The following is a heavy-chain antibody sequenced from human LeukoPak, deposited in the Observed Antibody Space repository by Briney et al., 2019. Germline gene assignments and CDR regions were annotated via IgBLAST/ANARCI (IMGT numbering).Heavy chain of an antibody. V-gene: IGHV1-18*01. CDR1: GYTFTSYG. J-gene: IGHJ5*02. D-gene: IGHD6-13*01. CDR3: ARDRGPGVLAAAGTALPFDP. Sequence: WASVKVSCKASGYTFTSYGISWVRQAPGQGLEWMGWISAYNANTNYAQKLQGGVTMTTDTSTSTAYMELRSLRSDDTAVYYCARDRGPGVLAAAGTALPFDPWGQGTLVTVSS. CDR2: ISAYNANT.